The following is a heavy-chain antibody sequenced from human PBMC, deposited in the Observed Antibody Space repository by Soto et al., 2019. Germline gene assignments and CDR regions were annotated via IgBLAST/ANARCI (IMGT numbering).Heavy chain of an antibody. CDR1: GYSFTGYW. J-gene: IGHJ6*02. CDR2: IYPGDSDT. CDR3: AAVPAATPDYYYGMDV. D-gene: IGHD2-2*02. V-gene: IGHV5-51*03. Sequence: PGESLKISCKGSGYSFTGYWIGWVRQMPGKGLEWMGIIYPGDSDTRYSPSFQGQVTISADKSISTAYLQWSSLKASDTAMYYCAAVPAATPDYYYGMDVWGQGTTVTVSS.